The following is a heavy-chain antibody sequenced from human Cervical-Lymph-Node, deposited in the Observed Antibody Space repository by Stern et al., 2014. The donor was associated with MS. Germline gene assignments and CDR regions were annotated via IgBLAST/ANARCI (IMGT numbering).Heavy chain of an antibody. CDR3: ARDRLAYDGGPFDI. D-gene: IGHD2-8*01. CDR1: GFMFRDYA. V-gene: IGHV3-30-3*01. CDR2: TSYDGTNR. J-gene: IGHJ3*02. Sequence: QVQLVQSGGGVVQPGRSLRLSCAGSGFMFRDYAMHWVRQAPGKGMEWLAVTSYDGTNRHYADAVQGRCIISRVNSDNTLYLQLNSLRAEDTALYYCARDRLAYDGGPFDIWGQGTMVSVSS.